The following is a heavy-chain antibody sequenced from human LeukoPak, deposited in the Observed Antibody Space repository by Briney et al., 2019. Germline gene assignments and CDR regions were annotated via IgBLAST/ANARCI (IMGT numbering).Heavy chain of an antibody. CDR1: GFTFSSYW. CDR2: INSDGSST. J-gene: IGHJ4*02. CDR3: ARALSDYDFDY. D-gene: IGHD4-17*01. Sequence: QPGGSLRLSCAASGFTFSSYWMHWGRKAQGQGLVWVSRINSDGSSTSYADSVKRRFTISRDNAKNKLYLQMNSLRAEYTAVYYCARALSDYDFDYWGQGTLVTVSS. V-gene: IGHV3-74*01.